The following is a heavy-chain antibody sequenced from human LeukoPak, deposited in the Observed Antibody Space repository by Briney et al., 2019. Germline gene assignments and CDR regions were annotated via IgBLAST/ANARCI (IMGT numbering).Heavy chain of an antibody. CDR3: AKVKGIAVWRPFSDY. CDR1: GFTFSSYA. D-gene: IGHD6-19*01. V-gene: IGHV3-23*01. J-gene: IGHJ4*02. Sequence: GGSLTLSCAASGFTFSSYAMSLVRQAPAAALEWVSAIRGSGGRRYYADYVKARLTISRENSKNPLYLQMNSLRAEETAVYYCAKVKGIAVWRPFSDYWGQGTLVTVSS. CDR2: IRGSGGRR.